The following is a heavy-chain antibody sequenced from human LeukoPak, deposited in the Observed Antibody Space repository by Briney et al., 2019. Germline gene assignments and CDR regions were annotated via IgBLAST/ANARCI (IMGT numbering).Heavy chain of an antibody. Sequence: SETLSLTCAVYGGSFSGYYWSWIRQPPGKGLEWIGEINHSGSTNYNPSLKSRVTISVDTSKNQFSLKLSSVTAADTAVYYCARGRGLKYSSSWYGFDYWGQGTLVTVSS. CDR3: ARGRGLKYSSSWYGFDY. CDR1: GGSFSGYY. J-gene: IGHJ4*02. V-gene: IGHV4-34*01. D-gene: IGHD6-13*01. CDR2: INHSGST.